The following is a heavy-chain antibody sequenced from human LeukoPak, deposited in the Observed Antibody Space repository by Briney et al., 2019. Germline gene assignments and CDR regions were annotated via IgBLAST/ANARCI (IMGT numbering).Heavy chain of an antibody. J-gene: IGHJ3*02. D-gene: IGHD1-26*01. Sequence: GGSLRLSCAASGFTFNNYAMNWVRQAPGKGLEWVSGISVSGGSTYYADSVKGRFTISRDNSKNTLYLQMNSLRAEDTAVYYCAKRGGAWELRGAFDIWGQGTMVTVSS. CDR1: GFTFNNYA. CDR2: ISVSGGST. V-gene: IGHV3-23*01. CDR3: AKRGGAWELRGAFDI.